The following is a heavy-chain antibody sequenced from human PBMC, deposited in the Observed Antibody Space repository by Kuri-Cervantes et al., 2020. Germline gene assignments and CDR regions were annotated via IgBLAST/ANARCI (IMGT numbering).Heavy chain of an antibody. Sequence: GGSLRLSCAASGFTFSTYGIHWVRQAPGKGLEWVAVIWYDGSNKYYADSVKGRFTISRDDSKNTLYLQMNSLRAEDTAVYYCARRVEWRLGSWLDYWGQGTLVTVSS. CDR2: IWYDGSNK. D-gene: IGHD3-3*01. J-gene: IGHJ4*02. CDR3: ARRVEWRLGSWLDY. V-gene: IGHV3-33*01. CDR1: GFTFSTYG.